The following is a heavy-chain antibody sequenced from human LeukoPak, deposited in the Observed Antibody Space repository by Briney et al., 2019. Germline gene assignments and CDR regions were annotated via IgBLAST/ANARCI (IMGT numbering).Heavy chain of an antibody. CDR1: GGSISSSIW. CDR3: ASQNSSSWSYYFAY. D-gene: IGHD6-13*01. J-gene: IGHJ4*02. V-gene: IGHV4-4*02. Sequence: SGTLSLTCAVSGGSISSSIWWSWVRQPPGKGLEWIGEIYHSGRTNHNPSLKSRVTISVDKSKDQFSLKLSSVTAADTAVYYCASQNSSSWSYYFAYWGQGTLVTVSS. CDR2: IYHSGRT.